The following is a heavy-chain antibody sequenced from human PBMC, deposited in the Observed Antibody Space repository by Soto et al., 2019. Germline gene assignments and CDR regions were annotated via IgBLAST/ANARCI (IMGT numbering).Heavy chain of an antibody. CDR1: GFTFSSYG. CDR2: ISYDGSNK. D-gene: IGHD5-12*01. J-gene: IGHJ4*02. CDR3: AKKGHSGYVKY. Sequence: PGGSLRLSCAASGFTFSSYGMHWVRQAPGKGLEWVAVISYDGSNKYYADSVKGRFTISRDNSKNTLYLQMNSLRAEDTAVYYCAKKGHSGYVKYWGQGTLVTVSS. V-gene: IGHV3-30*18.